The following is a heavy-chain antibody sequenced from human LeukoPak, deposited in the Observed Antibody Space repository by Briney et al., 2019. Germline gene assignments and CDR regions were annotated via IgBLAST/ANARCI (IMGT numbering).Heavy chain of an antibody. CDR3: ARGLYSSSWTEYDAFDI. V-gene: IGHV3-48*04. CDR1: GFIFSRDS. J-gene: IGHJ3*02. Sequence: GGSLRLSCAASGFIFSRDSMNWVRQAPGKGLEWISYISRDSNIIFYADSVRGRFTISRDSAKNSLYLQMNSLRAEDTAVYYCARGLYSSSWTEYDAFDIWGQGTMVTVSS. D-gene: IGHD6-13*01. CDR2: ISRDSNII.